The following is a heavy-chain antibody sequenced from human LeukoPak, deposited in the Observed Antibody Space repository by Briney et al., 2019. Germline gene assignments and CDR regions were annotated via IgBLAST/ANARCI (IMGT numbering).Heavy chain of an antibody. Sequence: GGSLRLSCAASGFTFSTFWMSWVRQAPGKGLEWVANIKEDGSEKYYVDSMKGRFTVSRDNAKNSLYLQMASLRAEDRAGYYCARGGTFVSDYWGQGTLVTVSS. CDR1: GFTFSTFW. CDR3: ARGGTFVSDY. D-gene: IGHD1-1*01. CDR2: IKEDGSEK. V-gene: IGHV3-7*01. J-gene: IGHJ4*02.